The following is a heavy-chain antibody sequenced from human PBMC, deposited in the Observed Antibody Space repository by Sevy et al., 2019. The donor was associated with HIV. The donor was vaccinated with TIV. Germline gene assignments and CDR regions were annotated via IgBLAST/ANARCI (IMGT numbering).Heavy chain of an antibody. CDR1: SGSINNDY. CDR3: ARAGMTQSFDY. V-gene: IGHV4-59*01. CDR2: IYYSGST. Sequence: SETLSLTCTVSSGSINNDYWTWFRQPPGKGLEWIGYIYYSGSTDYNPSLKSRGTTSIDTSKKYFSLKLSSVTAADTAVYYCARAGMTQSFDYWGPRSLVTVSS. J-gene: IGHJ4*02.